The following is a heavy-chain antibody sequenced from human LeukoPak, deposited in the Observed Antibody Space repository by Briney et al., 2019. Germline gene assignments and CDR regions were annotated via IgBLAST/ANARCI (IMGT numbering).Heavy chain of an antibody. CDR1: GFTFSDYY. D-gene: IGHD3-10*01. V-gene: IGHV3-11*06. CDR2: ISSSSSYT. J-gene: IGHJ4*02. Sequence: GGSLRLSCAASGFTFSDYYMSWIRQAPGKGLERVSYISSSSSYTNYADSVKGRFTISRDNAKNSLYLQMNSLRAEDTAVYYCARFMVRDKLDYWGQGTLVTVSS. CDR3: ARFMVRDKLDY.